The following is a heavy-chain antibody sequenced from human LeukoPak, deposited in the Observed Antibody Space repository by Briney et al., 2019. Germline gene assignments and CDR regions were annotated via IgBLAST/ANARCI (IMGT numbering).Heavy chain of an antibody. J-gene: IGHJ5*02. D-gene: IGHD2-15*01. CDR3: AKPDYSRGSWFDT. CDR1: GFTFSTYA. V-gene: IGHV3-23*01. Sequence: GGSLRLSCAASGFTFSTYAMSWVRQAPGKGLEWVSAITNDGSTYYADSVKGRFTISRDNSKSTLYLQMSSLRAEDTALYFCAKPDYSRGSWFDTWGQGTLVTVSS. CDR2: ITNDGST.